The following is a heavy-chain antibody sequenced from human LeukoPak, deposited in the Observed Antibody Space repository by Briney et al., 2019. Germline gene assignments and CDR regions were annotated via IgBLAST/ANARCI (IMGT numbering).Heavy chain of an antibody. J-gene: IGHJ5*02. Sequence: SETLSLTCAVYGGSFSGYYWSWIRQPPGKGLEWIGEINHSGTTHYNPSLNSRVTISVDTSQDQFSLRLSSVTAADTAIYYCAREDSGVRWFDPWGQGALVTVSS. CDR2: INHSGTT. V-gene: IGHV4-34*01. CDR1: GGSFSGYY. D-gene: IGHD6-19*01. CDR3: AREDSGVRWFDP.